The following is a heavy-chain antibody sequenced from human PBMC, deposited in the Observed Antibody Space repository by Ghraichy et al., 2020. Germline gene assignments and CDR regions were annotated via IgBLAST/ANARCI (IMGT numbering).Heavy chain of an antibody. CDR2: IYSGGST. Sequence: GGSLRLSCAASGFTVSSNYMSWVRQAPGKGLEWVSVIYSGGSTYYADSVKGRFTISRDNSKNTLYLQMNSLRAEDTAVYYCARQAVRAVAGRAFDIWGQGTMVTVSS. CDR3: ARQAVRAVAGRAFDI. CDR1: GFTVSSNY. D-gene: IGHD6-19*01. J-gene: IGHJ3*02. V-gene: IGHV3-53*01.